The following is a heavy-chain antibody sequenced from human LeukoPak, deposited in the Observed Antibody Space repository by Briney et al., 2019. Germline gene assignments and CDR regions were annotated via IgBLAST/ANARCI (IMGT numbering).Heavy chain of an antibody. D-gene: IGHD2-15*01. Sequence: SVKVSCKASGGTFSSYAISWVRQAPGQGLEWMGGIIPIFGTANYAQKFQGRVTITADKSTSTAYMELSSLRSEDTAVYYCARDSLSLAYCSGGSCFEWGQGTLVTVSS. CDR2: IIPIFGTA. V-gene: IGHV1-69*06. J-gene: IGHJ4*02. CDR3: ARDSLSLAYCSGGSCFE. CDR1: GGTFSSYA.